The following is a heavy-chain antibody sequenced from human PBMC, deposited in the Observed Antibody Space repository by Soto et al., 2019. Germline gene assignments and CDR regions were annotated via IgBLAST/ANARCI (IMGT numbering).Heavy chain of an antibody. V-gene: IGHV4-34*01. CDR2: INHSGST. J-gene: IGHJ6*02. D-gene: IGHD3-10*01. CDR1: GGSFSGYY. Sequence: SETLSLTCAVYGGSFSGYYWSWIRQPPGKGLEWIGEINHSGSTNYNPSLKSRVTISVDTSKNQFSLKLSSVTAADTAVYYCASRPRRGSGSYLSAYYYGMDVWGQGTTVTVSS. CDR3: ASRPRRGSGSYLSAYYYGMDV.